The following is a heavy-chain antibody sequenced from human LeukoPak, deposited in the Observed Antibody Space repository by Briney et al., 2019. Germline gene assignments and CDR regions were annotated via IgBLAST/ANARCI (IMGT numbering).Heavy chain of an antibody. CDR1: GGSFSGYY. J-gene: IGHJ3*02. D-gene: IGHD6-13*01. Sequence: PSETLSLTCAVYGGSFSGYYWSWIRQPPGKGLEWIGEINHSGSTNYNPSLKSRVTISVDTSKNQFSLKLSSVTAADTAVYYCARRSSWYTAFDIWGQGTMVTVSS. CDR2: INHSGST. V-gene: IGHV4-34*01. CDR3: ARRSSWYTAFDI.